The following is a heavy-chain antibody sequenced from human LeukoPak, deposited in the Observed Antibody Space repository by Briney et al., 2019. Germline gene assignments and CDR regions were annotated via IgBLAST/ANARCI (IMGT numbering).Heavy chain of an antibody. CDR2: ISGSGGST. Sequence: GGSLRLSCAASGLTFSSYAMSWVRQAPGKGLEWVSAISGSGGSTYYADSVKGRFTISRDNSKNTLYLQMNSLRAEDTAVYYCAKKEAAGTFYYYGMDVWGQGTTVTVSS. CDR3: AKKEAAGTFYYYGMDV. V-gene: IGHV3-23*01. D-gene: IGHD6-13*01. J-gene: IGHJ6*02. CDR1: GLTFSSYA.